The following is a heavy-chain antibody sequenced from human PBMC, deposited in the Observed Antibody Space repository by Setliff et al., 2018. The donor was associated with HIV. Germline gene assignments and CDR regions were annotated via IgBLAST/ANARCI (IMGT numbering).Heavy chain of an antibody. Sequence: ASVKVSCKPSGDTLTDYYMHWVRQAPGQGFEWMGWINPNSGDTNYAQKFQGRVTMTRDTSISTVYMELSGLRSDDTAVYYCARDRTQQNWGSRGYYYMDVWGNGTTVTVSS. J-gene: IGHJ6*03. V-gene: IGHV1-2*02. CDR1: GDTLTDYY. CDR2: INPNSGDT. CDR3: ARDRTQQNWGSRGYYYMDV. D-gene: IGHD7-27*01.